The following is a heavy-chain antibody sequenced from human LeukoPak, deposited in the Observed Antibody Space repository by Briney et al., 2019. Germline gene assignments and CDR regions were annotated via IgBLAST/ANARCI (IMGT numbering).Heavy chain of an antibody. Sequence: QPGGSLRLSCAASGFTFSSYAMHWVRQAPGKGLEWVAVISYNGSNKYYADSVKGRFTISRDNSKNTLYLQMNSLRAEDTAVYYCARGISGMDVWGQGTTVTVSS. J-gene: IGHJ6*02. CDR3: ARGISGMDV. CDR1: GFTFSSYA. CDR2: ISYNGSNK. V-gene: IGHV3-30*04.